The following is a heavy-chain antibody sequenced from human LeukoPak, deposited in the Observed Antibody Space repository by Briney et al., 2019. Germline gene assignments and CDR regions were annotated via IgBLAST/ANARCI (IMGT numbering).Heavy chain of an antibody. Sequence: GSLRLSCAASGFTFSSYGMHWVRQAPGKGLEWVAVISYDGSNKYYADSVKGRFSISRDNAKNSLYLQMNSLRAEDTAVYYCAIGDLLFDYWGQGTLVTVSS. CDR3: AIGDLLFDY. CDR1: GFTFSSYG. J-gene: IGHJ4*02. CDR2: ISYDGSNK. V-gene: IGHV3-30*03. D-gene: IGHD1-26*01.